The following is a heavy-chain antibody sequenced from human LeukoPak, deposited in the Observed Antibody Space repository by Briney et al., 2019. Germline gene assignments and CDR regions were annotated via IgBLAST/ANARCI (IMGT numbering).Heavy chain of an antibody. CDR3: ALLGGESPDAFDI. V-gene: IGHV3-33*01. CDR1: GFTFSSYG. Sequence: GGSLRLSCAASGFTFSSYGMHWVRQAPGKGLEWVAVIWYDGSNKYYADSVKGRFTISRDNSKNTLYLQMNSLRAVDTAVYYCALLGGESPDAFDIWGQGTMVTVSS. CDR2: IWYDGSNK. J-gene: IGHJ3*02.